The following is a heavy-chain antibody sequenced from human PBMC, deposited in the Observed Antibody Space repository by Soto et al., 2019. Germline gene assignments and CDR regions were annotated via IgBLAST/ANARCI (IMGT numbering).Heavy chain of an antibody. J-gene: IGHJ4*02. CDR3: AGIDSSGYYY. CDR2: IYNSGST. Sequence: PSETLSLTCTVSGGSISSSSYYWGWIRQPPGKGLEWIGSIYNSGSTYYNTSLKSRVTISVDTSKNQYYLKLSSVTAADTAVYYCAGIDSSGYYYWGQGTLVTVSS. D-gene: IGHD3-22*01. V-gene: IGHV4-39*01. CDR1: GGSISSSSYY.